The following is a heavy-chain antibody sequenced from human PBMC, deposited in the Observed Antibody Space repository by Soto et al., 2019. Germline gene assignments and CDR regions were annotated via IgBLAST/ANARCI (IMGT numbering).Heavy chain of an antibody. CDR1: GGSISSCY. CDR2: IYYSGST. CDR3: ARGSHYDILTGYYFGFGMDV. D-gene: IGHD3-9*01. Sequence: PSETLSLTCTVSGGSISSCYWSWIRQPPGKGLEWIGYIYYSGSTNYNPSLKSRVTISVDTSKNQFSLKLGSVTAADTAVYYCARGSHYDILTGYYFGFGMDVWGQGTTVTFSS. V-gene: IGHV4-59*01. J-gene: IGHJ6*02.